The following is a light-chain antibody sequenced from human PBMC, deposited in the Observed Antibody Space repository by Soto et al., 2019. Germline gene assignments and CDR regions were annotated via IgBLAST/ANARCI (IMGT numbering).Light chain of an antibody. Sequence: EILLTQSPAIVSLSPGERATLSCRASQSVNNFFAWYQQKPGQAPRLLIYDASYRAPGIPARFSGSGSGTDFTFPISSIEAEDSAFYYCQQRGSWPATFGPGTKVDIK. J-gene: IGKJ3*01. CDR3: QQRGSWPAT. CDR1: QSVNNF. V-gene: IGKV3-11*01. CDR2: DAS.